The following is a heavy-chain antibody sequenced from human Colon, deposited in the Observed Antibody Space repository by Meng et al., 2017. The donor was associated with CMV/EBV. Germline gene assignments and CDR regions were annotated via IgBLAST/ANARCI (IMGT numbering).Heavy chain of an antibody. J-gene: IGHJ4*02. CDR3: AKDLTSGYGAHWDY. Sequence: ASVKVSCKASGYTLAGHYMHWVRQAPGQGLEWIGWINPLNGGTRFAQKFQGRVTMTSDTSSSTIYMELIRLASDDTAVYYWAKDLTSGYGAHWDYWGQGTLVTVSS. D-gene: IGHD3-22*01. CDR1: GYTLAGHY. V-gene: IGHV1-2*02. CDR2: INPLNGGT.